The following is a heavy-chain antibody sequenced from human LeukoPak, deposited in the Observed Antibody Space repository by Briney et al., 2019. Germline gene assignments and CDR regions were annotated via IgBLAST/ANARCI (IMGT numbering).Heavy chain of an antibody. V-gene: IGHV3-74*01. Sequence: PGGSLRLSCAASGFTFSSYWMHWVRQAPGKGLVWVSRINSDGSSTSYADSVKGRFTISRDNAKNTLYLQMNSLRAEDTAVYYCAREVTYYDFWSASRGLRGYYFDYWGQGTLVTVSS. CDR2: INSDGSST. CDR3: AREVTYYDFWSASRGLRGYYFDY. CDR1: GFTFSSYW. D-gene: IGHD3-3*01. J-gene: IGHJ4*02.